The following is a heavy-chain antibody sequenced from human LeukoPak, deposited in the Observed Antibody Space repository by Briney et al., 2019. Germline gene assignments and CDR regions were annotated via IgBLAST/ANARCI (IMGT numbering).Heavy chain of an antibody. CDR1: GGSINSYY. Sequence: SETLSLTCTASGGSINSYYWSWIRQPAGKGLEWIGRIYSSGSTNYNPSLKSRVSMSVDTSKNQFSLKLTSVTAADTALYYCAGGGKATVVTMWGQGILVTVSS. V-gene: IGHV4-4*07. J-gene: IGHJ4*02. CDR3: AGGGKATVVTM. D-gene: IGHD4-23*01. CDR2: IYSSGST.